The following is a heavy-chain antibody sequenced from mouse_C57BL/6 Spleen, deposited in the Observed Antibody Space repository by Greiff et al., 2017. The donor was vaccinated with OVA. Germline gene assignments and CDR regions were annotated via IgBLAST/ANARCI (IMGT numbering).Heavy chain of an antibody. V-gene: IGHV1-15*01. J-gene: IGHJ3*01. CDR2: IDPETGGT. CDR3: TRSYPGFAY. Sequence: LVESGAELVRPGASVTLSCKASGYTFTDYEMHWVKQTPVHGLEWIGAIDPETGGTAYNQKFKGKAILTADKSSSTAYMELRSLTSEDSAVYYCTRSYPGFAYWGQGTLVTVSA. D-gene: IGHD6-5*01. CDR1: GYTFTDYE.